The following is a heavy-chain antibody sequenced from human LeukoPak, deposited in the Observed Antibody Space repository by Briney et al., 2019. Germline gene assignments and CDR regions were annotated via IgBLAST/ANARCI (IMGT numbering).Heavy chain of an antibody. CDR2: IYSGGST. CDR3: AREGSDPTTVVNGWFDP. Sequence: LPGGSLRLSCAASGFTVSSNYMSWVRQAPGKGLEWVSVIYSGGSTYYADSVKGRFTISRDNAKNSLYLQMNSLRAEDTAVYYCAREGSDPTTVVNGWFDPWGQGTLVTVSS. D-gene: IGHD4-23*01. V-gene: IGHV3-53*01. CDR1: GFTVSSNY. J-gene: IGHJ5*02.